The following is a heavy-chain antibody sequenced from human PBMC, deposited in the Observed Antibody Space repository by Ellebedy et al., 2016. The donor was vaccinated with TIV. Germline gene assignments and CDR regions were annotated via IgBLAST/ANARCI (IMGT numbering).Heavy chain of an antibody. Sequence: ASVKVSXKASRYTFTSYDINWVRQAAGQGLECMGWMNPNSGNTGYAQKFQGRITITEDTSTDTAYMELSSLTSEDTAIYYCATDIDKNGGPHWGQGTPVAVSS. J-gene: IGHJ4*02. CDR1: RYTFTSYD. V-gene: IGHV1-8*01. D-gene: IGHD2-8*01. CDR3: ATDIDKNGGPH. CDR2: MNPNSGNT.